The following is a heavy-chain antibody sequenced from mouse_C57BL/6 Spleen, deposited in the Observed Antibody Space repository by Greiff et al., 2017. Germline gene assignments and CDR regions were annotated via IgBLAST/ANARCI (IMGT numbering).Heavy chain of an antibody. CDR1: GYTFTSYW. CDR2: IYPSDSET. CDR3: ARRGSEAWFAY. D-gene: IGHD3-2*02. J-gene: IGHJ3*01. V-gene: IGHV1-61*01. Sequence: VQLQQPGAELVRPGSSVKLSCKASGYTFTSYWMDWVKQRPGQGLEWIGNIYPSDSETHYNQKFKDKATLTVDKSSSTAYMQLSSLTSEDSAVYCCARRGSEAWFAYWGQGTLVTGSA.